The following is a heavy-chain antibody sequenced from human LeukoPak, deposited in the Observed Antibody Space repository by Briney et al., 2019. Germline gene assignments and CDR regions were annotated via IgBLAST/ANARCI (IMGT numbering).Heavy chain of an antibody. J-gene: IGHJ5*02. D-gene: IGHD2-2*02. CDR3: AKDGRYCSSTSCYTGWFDP. Sequence: GGSLRLSCAASGFTVSSNYMSWVRQAPGKGLERVSAISGSGGSTYYADSVKGRFTISRDNSKNTLYLQMNSLRAEDTAVYYCAKDGRYCSSTSCYTGWFDPWGQGTLVTVSS. CDR2: ISGSGGST. V-gene: IGHV3-23*01. CDR1: GFTVSSNY.